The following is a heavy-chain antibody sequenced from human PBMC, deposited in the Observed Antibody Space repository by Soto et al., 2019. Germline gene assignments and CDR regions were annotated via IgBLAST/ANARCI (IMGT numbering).Heavy chain of an antibody. D-gene: IGHD1-26*01. V-gene: IGHV1-69*02. Sequence: QVQLVQSGTEVKKPGSSVKVSCKASGYTFSSYSISWVRQASGQGLEWMGRVVPVLGISNYAQRFQGRVTITADRSTSTAYLELNSLTSEDTAVYFCARGAVDQPLLAVFWGQGTLVAVSS. CDR3: ARGAVDQPLLAVF. J-gene: IGHJ4*02. CDR2: VVPVLGIS. CDR1: GYTFSSYS.